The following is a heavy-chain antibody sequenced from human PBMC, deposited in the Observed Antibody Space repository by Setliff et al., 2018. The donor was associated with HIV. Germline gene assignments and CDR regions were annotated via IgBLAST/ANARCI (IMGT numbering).Heavy chain of an antibody. CDR3: ARGIAVAGTSWYFDL. J-gene: IGHJ2*01. D-gene: IGHD6-19*01. CDR2: ISSSSSYT. Sequence: GGSLRLSCAASGFTFSDSWMNWIRQAPGKGLEWVSNISSSSSYTNYADSVKGRFTISRDNAKSSLYLQVNSLRAEDTAVYYCARGIAVAGTSWYFDLWGRGTLVTVSS. V-gene: IGHV3-11*05. CDR1: GFTFSDSW.